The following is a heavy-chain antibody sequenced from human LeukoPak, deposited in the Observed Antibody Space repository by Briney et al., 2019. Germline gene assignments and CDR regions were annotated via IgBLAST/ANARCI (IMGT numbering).Heavy chain of an antibody. J-gene: IGHJ4*02. CDR3: AYFYFDY. V-gene: IGHV3-15*01. Sequence: GGSLRLSCAASGFTFGNAWMTWVRQAPGKGLAWVGRITDGGTPDYAAPVTGRFTISRDDSKNTLYLQMNSLKTEDTAVYYCAYFYFDYWGQGALVTVSS. D-gene: IGHD2-8*01. CDR2: ITDGGTP. CDR1: GFTFGNAW.